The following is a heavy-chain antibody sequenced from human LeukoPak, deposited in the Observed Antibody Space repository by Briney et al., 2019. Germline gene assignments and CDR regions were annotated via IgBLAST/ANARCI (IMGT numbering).Heavy chain of an antibody. CDR1: GSNFTSYW. CDR2: IYTGDSDT. Sequence: GESLQISCQGSGSNFTSYWIGGGRQLPGKGLEWMGIIYTGDSDTRYSPSFQGQVTISADKSISTAYLQWSSLKASDTAMYYCARQADSSGYYDAFDIWGQGTMVTVSS. V-gene: IGHV5-51*01. CDR3: ARQADSSGYYDAFDI. D-gene: IGHD3-22*01. J-gene: IGHJ3*02.